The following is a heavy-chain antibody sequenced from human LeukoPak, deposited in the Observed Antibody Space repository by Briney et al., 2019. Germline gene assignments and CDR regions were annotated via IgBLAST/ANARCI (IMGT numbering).Heavy chain of an antibody. CDR2: IIPILGIA. CDR1: GGTFSSYA. CDR3: AEYYYDSSGFY. J-gene: IGHJ4*02. D-gene: IGHD3-22*01. V-gene: IGHV1-69*04. Sequence: SVKVSCKASGGTFSSYAISWVRQAPGQGLEWMGRIIPILGIANYAQKFQGRVTITADKSTSTAYMELSSLRSEDTAVYYCAEYYYDSSGFYWGQGTLVTVSS.